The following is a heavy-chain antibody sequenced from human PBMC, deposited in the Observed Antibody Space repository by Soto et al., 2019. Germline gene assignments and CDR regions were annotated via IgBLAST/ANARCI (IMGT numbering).Heavy chain of an antibody. CDR3: ARGRDSAAAGTSSILGLDY. CDR1: GGPISDYY. Sequence: SETLSLTCAVYGGPISDYYWSWIRQAPGAGLEWIGEINHSGSTNYNPSLKSRVTISVDTSKNQFSLKLSSVTAADTAVYYCARGRDSAAAGTSSILGLDYWGQGTLVTVSS. CDR2: INHSGST. V-gene: IGHV4-34*01. D-gene: IGHD6-13*01. J-gene: IGHJ4*02.